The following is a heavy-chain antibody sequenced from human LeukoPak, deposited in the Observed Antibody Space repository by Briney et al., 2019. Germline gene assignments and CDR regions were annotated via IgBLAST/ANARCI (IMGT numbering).Heavy chain of an antibody. Sequence: SETLSLTCAVSGGSISSGGYSWSWIRQPPGKGLEWIGYIYYSGSTYYNPSLKSRVTISLDTSKNQFSLRLGSVTAADTAVYYCAYRTGTSVYFDYWGQGTLVTVSS. J-gene: IGHJ4*02. V-gene: IGHV4-30-4*07. CDR3: AYRTGTSVYFDY. CDR1: GGSISSGGYS. CDR2: IYYSGST. D-gene: IGHD1-7*01.